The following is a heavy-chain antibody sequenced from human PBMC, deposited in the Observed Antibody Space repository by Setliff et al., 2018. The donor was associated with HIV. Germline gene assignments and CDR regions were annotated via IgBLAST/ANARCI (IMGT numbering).Heavy chain of an antibody. Sequence: ASVKVSCKASGYTFTSYGIIWVRQAPGQGLEWMGWISAYNGNTNYAQKLQGRVTMTTDTSTTTAYMELRSLRSDDTAVYYCARVLWELPQGDYWGQGTLVTVSS. V-gene: IGHV1-18*01. CDR2: ISAYNGNT. CDR1: GYTFTSYG. D-gene: IGHD1-26*01. CDR3: ARVLWELPQGDY. J-gene: IGHJ4*02.